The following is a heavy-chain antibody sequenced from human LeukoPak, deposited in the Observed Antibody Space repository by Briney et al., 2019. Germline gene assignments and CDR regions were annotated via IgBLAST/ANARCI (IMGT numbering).Heavy chain of an antibody. CDR3: ARGGSSGWYEDF. CDR2: VYNSGST. Sequence: SETLSLTCTVSGGSISSYYWSWIRQPPGKELEWIGYVYNSGSTNYNPSLKSRVTISVDTSKNQFSLKLRSVTAADTAVYYCARGGSSGWYEDFWGQGTLVTVSS. V-gene: IGHV4-59*01. CDR1: GGSISSYY. D-gene: IGHD6-19*01. J-gene: IGHJ4*02.